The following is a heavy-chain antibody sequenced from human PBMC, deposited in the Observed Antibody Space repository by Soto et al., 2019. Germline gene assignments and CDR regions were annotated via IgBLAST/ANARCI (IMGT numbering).Heavy chain of an antibody. V-gene: IGHV3-30*18. D-gene: IGHD2-2*01. J-gene: IGHJ6*02. CDR3: AKGQHCSSTSCYFYYYGTDV. CDR1: GFTFSSYG. CDR2: ISYDGSNK. Sequence: QVQLVESGGGVVQHGRSLRLSCAASGFTFSSYGMHWVRQAPGKGLEWVAVISYDGSNKFYADSVKGRLTISRDNSKNTLFLQMNSLRPEDTAVYYCAKGQHCSSTSCYFYYYGTDVWGQGTTVAVSS.